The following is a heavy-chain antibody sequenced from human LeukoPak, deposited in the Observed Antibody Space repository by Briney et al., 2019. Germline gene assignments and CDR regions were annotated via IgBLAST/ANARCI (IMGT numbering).Heavy chain of an antibody. J-gene: IGHJ4*02. CDR3: ARGPRSGYCSSTSCYY. CDR1: GGSFSGYY. Sequence: SETLSLTCAVYGGSFSGYYWSWIRQPPGKGLEWIGEINHSGSTNYNPSLKSRVTISVDTSKNQYSLKLSSVTAADTAVYYCARGPRSGYCSSTSCYYWGQGTLVTVSS. D-gene: IGHD2-2*01. CDR2: INHSGST. V-gene: IGHV4-34*01.